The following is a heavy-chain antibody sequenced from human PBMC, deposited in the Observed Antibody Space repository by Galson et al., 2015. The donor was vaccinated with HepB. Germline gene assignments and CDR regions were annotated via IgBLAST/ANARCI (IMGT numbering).Heavy chain of an antibody. V-gene: IGHV1-69*02. D-gene: IGHD3-10*01. CDR2: IIPILGIA. CDR1: GGTFSSYT. Sequence: KASGGTFSSYTISWVRQAPGQGLEWMGRIIPILGIANYAQKFQGRVTITADKSSSTAYMELSSLRSEDTAVYYCARGGIIGMDVWGQGTTVTVSS. CDR3: ARGGIIGMDV. J-gene: IGHJ6*02.